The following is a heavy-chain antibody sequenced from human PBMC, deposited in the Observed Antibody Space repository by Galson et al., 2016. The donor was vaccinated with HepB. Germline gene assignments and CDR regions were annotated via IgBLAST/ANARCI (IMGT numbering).Heavy chain of an antibody. CDR3: VIDGGQKVAVPISLRHVYGLDV. V-gene: IGHV1-24*01. Sequence: SVKVSCKVSGHSLIDLSMHWVRQAGGKGLEWMGGVNREKGETIYAQKFQGRLTMTEDTSTDTAYMELSSLRSEDTAAYYCVIDGGQKVAVPISLRHVYGLDVWGQGTTVTVSS. CDR2: VNREKGET. D-gene: IGHD3-16*01. J-gene: IGHJ6*02. CDR1: GHSLIDLS.